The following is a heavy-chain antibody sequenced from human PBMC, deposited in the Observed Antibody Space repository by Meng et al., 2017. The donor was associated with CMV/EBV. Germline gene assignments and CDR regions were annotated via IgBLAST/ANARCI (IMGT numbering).Heavy chain of an antibody. CDR3: ARVPYSSSWYEPSPVY. Sequence: GGSLRLSCVASGFTFSTYEMNWVRQAPGRGLEWVSHFSSVGGTIYYADSVKGRFTISRDNAKNSLYLQMNSLRAEDTAVYYCARVPYSSSWYEPSPVYWGQGTLVTVSS. J-gene: IGHJ4*02. V-gene: IGHV3-48*03. CDR1: GFTFSTYE. D-gene: IGHD6-13*01. CDR2: FSSVGGTI.